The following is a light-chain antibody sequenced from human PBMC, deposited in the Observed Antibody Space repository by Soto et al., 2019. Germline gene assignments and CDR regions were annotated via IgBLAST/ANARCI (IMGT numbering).Light chain of an antibody. V-gene: IGKV1-27*01. J-gene: IGKJ3*01. Sequence: DIQMTQSPSSLSASVGDRVTITCRASQGISNHLAWYQQKPGKVPKLLIYAAFTLQSGVPSRFSGSGSGTDFTLTISSLQPEDVATYYCQNYNSAPFTFGPGTKVDIK. CDR2: AAF. CDR3: QNYNSAPFT. CDR1: QGISNH.